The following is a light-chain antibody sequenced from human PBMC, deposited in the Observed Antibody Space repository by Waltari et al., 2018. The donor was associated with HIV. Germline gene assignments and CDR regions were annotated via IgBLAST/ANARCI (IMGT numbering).Light chain of an antibody. Sequence: SYVLAQPPSVSVAPGKTARITCGGNNLGRKSVHSYQQKPGQAPVVVIYYDSDRPSGIPERFSGSNSGNTATLTISRVEAGDEADYYCQVWDSSSDAYVFGTGTKVTVL. J-gene: IGLJ1*01. CDR1: NLGRKS. V-gene: IGLV3-21*04. CDR3: QVWDSSSDAYV. CDR2: YDS.